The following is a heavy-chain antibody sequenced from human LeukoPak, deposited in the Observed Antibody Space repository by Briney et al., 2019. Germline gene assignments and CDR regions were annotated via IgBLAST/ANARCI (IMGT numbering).Heavy chain of an antibody. CDR1: GFTFSSYA. CDR3: AKFDYDILTGYSTFDY. V-gene: IGHV3-23*01. J-gene: IGHJ4*02. Sequence: GGSLRLSCAASGFTFSSYAMSWVRQAPGKGLEWVSAISGSGGSTYYADSVKGRFTISRDNSKNTLYLQMNSLRAEDTAVYSCAKFDYDILTGYSTFDYWGQGTLVTVSS. CDR2: ISGSGGST. D-gene: IGHD3-9*01.